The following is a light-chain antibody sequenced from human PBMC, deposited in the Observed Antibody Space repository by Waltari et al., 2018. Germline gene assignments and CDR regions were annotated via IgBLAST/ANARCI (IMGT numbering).Light chain of an antibody. Sequence: AIQMTQSPSSLSAYVGDRVTITCRASQGIRTELGWYQQIPGTAPKLLIYASTLEFGVPSRFSGSGSGTDFSLTIDGLQPEDFATYYCLQDYNYPLTLGGGTKVEIK. CDR2: AS. J-gene: IGKJ4*01. CDR3: LQDYNYPLT. V-gene: IGKV1-6*01. CDR1: QGIRTE.